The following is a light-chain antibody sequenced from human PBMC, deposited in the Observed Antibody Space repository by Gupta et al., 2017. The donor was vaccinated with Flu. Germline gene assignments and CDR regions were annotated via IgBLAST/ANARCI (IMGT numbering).Light chain of an antibody. V-gene: IGLV2-11*01. CDR1: SSDVGGYNY. CDR3: CSYAGSYTFVV. CDR2: DVS. Sequence: QSALTQPRSVSGSPGQSVTIPCTGTSSDVGGYNYVSWYQQHPVKAPKLMIYDVSKRPSGVPDRFSGSKSGNTASLTISGLQAEDEADYYCCSYAGSYTFVVFGGGTKLTVL. J-gene: IGLJ2*01.